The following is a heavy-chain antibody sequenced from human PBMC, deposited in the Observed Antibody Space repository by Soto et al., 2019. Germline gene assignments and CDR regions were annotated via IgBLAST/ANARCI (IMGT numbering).Heavy chain of an antibody. CDR1: GFTFSDYY. V-gene: IGHV3-11*01. J-gene: IGHJ4*02. CDR2: ISSSGSTI. Sequence: LRLSCAASGFTFSDYYMSWIRQAPGKGLEWVSYISSSGSTIYYADSVKGRFTISRDNAKNSLYLQMNSLRAEDTAVYYCARDQRSTVTTWVDYWGQGTLVTVSS. CDR3: ARDQRSTVTTWVDY. D-gene: IGHD4-4*01.